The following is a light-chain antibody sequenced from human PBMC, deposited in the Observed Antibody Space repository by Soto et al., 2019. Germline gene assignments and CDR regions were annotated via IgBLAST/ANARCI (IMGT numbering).Light chain of an antibody. CDR3: QQYNIWPLWT. CDR2: GAS. V-gene: IGKV3-15*01. CDR1: QSVSTN. Sequence: EIVLTQSPATLSLSPGERATLSCRASQSVSTNLAWYQQKPGQAPRLLIYGASTRATGIPARFSGGGSETELTLTISSLQPEDFAVYFCQQYNIWPLWTFGQGTKVDIK. J-gene: IGKJ1*01.